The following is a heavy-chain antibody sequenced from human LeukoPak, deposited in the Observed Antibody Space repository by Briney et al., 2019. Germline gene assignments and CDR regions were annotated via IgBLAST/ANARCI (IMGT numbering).Heavy chain of an antibody. CDR3: ARTYCSGGSCHFDY. Sequence: SETLSLTCTVSGDSFRGYYWRWLRQPPGKGLEWIGYIYYCGSTIHNPSLRSRVTISVDTSKNQFSLQLSSVTAADTAFYYYARTYCSGGSCHFDYWGQGTLVTVSS. CDR1: GDSFRGYY. CDR2: IYYCGST. J-gene: IGHJ4*02. V-gene: IGHV4-59*08. D-gene: IGHD2-15*01.